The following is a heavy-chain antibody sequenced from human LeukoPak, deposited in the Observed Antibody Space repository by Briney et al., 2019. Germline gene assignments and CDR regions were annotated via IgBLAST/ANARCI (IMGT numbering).Heavy chain of an antibody. CDR3: ARDRSGSYPGGSWFDP. Sequence: ASVKVSCKASGYTFTRKYMHWVRQAPGQGLEWMGIINPSGGSTSYAQKFQGRVTMTRDTSTSTVYMELSSLRSEDTAVYYCARDRSGSYPGGSWFDPWGQGTLVTVSS. J-gene: IGHJ5*02. V-gene: IGHV1-46*01. CDR2: INPSGGST. D-gene: IGHD1-26*01. CDR1: GYTFTRKY.